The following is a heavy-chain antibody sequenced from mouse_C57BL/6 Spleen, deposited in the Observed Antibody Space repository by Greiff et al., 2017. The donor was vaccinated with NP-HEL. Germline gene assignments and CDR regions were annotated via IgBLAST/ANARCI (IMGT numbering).Heavy chain of an antibody. J-gene: IGHJ2*01. D-gene: IGHD1-1*01. CDR3: ARCVITTVVATGFDY. CDR2: IDPNSGGT. CDR1: GYTFTSYW. V-gene: IGHV1-72*01. Sequence: VQLQQPGAELVKPGASVKLSCKASGYTFTSYWMHWVKQRPGRGLEWIGRIDPNSGGTKYNEKFKSKATLTVDKPSSTAYMQLSSLTSEDSAVYYCARCVITTVVATGFDYWGQGTTLTVSS.